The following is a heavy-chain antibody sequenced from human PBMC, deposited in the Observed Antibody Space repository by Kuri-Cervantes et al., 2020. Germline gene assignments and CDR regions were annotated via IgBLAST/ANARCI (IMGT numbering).Heavy chain of an antibody. CDR2: INHSGST. V-gene: IGHV4-38-2*01. Sequence: GSLRLSCAVSGYSISTGFYWGWIRQPPGKGLEWIGEINHSGSTNYNPSLKSRVTISVDTSKNQFSLKLSSVTAADTAVYYCARPQGGVWGSPKTWLDPWGQGTLVTVSS. CDR1: GYSISTGFY. J-gene: IGHJ5*02. CDR3: ARPQGGVWGSPKTWLDP. D-gene: IGHD3-16*01.